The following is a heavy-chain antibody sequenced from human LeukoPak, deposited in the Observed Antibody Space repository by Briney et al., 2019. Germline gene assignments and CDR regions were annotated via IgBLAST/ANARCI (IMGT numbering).Heavy chain of an antibody. Sequence: SETLSLTCAVYGGSFSGYYWSWIRQPPGKGLEWIGEINHSGSTNCNPSLKSRVTISVDTSKDQFSLRLSSVTTADTAVYYCARDYTVSRYYYFYGMDVWGQGTTVTVSS. D-gene: IGHD3-3*01. CDR1: GGSFSGYY. J-gene: IGHJ6*02. CDR2: INHSGST. CDR3: ARDYTVSRYYYFYGMDV. V-gene: IGHV4-34*01.